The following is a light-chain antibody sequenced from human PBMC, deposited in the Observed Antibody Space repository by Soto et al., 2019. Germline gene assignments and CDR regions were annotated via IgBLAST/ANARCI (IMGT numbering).Light chain of an antibody. Sequence: DIQMTQSPSTLSASVGDRVTITCRASQSISNWLAWYQQKPGKAPKLLMYKASTLESGVPSSFSGSGSETEFALTINSLQPDDFATYYCQQYKNYPWTFGQGTKVEIQ. J-gene: IGKJ1*01. CDR3: QQYKNYPWT. V-gene: IGKV1-5*03. CDR2: KAS. CDR1: QSISNW.